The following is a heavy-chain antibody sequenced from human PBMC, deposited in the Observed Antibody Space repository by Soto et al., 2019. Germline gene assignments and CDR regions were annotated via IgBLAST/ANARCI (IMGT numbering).Heavy chain of an antibody. V-gene: IGHV1-24*01. J-gene: IGHJ4*02. CDR1: GYTLTELS. CDR2: FDPEDGET. Sequence: GASVKVSCKVSGYTLTELSMHWVRQAPGKGLEWMGGFDPEDGETIYAQKFQGRVTMTEDTSTDTAYMELSSLRSEDTAVYYCATRDSSVTNGPYDYWGQGTLVTVSS. CDR3: ATRDSSVTNGPYDY. D-gene: IGHD4-17*01.